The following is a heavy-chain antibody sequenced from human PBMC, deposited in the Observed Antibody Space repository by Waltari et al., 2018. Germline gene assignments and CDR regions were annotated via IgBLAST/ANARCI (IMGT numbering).Heavy chain of an antibody. V-gene: IGHV4-59*01. Sequence: QVQLQGSGPGLVKPSETLSLTCTVSGGSISSYYWSWIRQPPGKGLEWIGYIYNSGSTNYNPSLKSRVTISVDTSKNQFSLTLSSVTAADTAVYYCARGGTLYGAFDIWGQGTMVTVSS. CDR2: IYNSGST. D-gene: IGHD3-16*01. J-gene: IGHJ3*02. CDR1: GGSISSYY. CDR3: ARGGTLYGAFDI.